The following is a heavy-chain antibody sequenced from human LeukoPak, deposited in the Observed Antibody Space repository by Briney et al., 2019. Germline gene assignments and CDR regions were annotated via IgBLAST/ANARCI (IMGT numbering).Heavy chain of an antibody. CDR2: IKQDGSEK. V-gene: IGHV3-7*01. J-gene: IGHJ4*02. Sequence: GGSLRLSCAASGFTFSSYWMSWVRRAPGKGLEWEANIKQDGSEKYYVDSVKGRFTISRDNAKNSLYLQMNSLRAEDTAVYYCARVGKGNWNDVDYWGQGTLVTVSS. D-gene: IGHD1-20*01. CDR1: GFTFSSYW. CDR3: ARVGKGNWNDVDY.